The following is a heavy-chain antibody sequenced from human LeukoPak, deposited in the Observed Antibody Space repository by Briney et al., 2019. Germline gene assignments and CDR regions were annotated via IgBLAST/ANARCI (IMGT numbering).Heavy chain of an antibody. CDR3: ARATSNCSGGSCYVGVWFDP. Sequence: SETLSLTCTASGGSISSYYWSWIRQPPGKGLEWIGYIYYSGSTNYNPSLKSRVTISVDTSKNQFSLKLSSVTAADTAVYYCARATSNCSGGSCYVGVWFDPWGQGTLVTVSS. CDR1: GGSISSYY. D-gene: IGHD2-15*01. V-gene: IGHV4-59*12. CDR2: IYYSGST. J-gene: IGHJ5*02.